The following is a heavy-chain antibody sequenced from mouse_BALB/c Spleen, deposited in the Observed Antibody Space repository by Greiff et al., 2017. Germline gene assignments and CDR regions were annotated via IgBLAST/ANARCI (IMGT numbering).Heavy chain of an antibody. J-gene: IGHJ3*01. CDR2: IWSGGST. CDR3: AHHYYGSRGFAY. V-gene: IGHV2-2*02. D-gene: IGHD1-1*01. CDR1: GFSLTSYG. Sequence: VQLQQSGPGLVQPSQSLSITCTVSGFSLTSYGVHWVRQSPGKGLEWLGVIWSGGSTDYNAAFISRLSISKDNSKSQVFFKMNSLQANDTAIYYCAHHYYGSRGFAYWGQGTLVTVSA.